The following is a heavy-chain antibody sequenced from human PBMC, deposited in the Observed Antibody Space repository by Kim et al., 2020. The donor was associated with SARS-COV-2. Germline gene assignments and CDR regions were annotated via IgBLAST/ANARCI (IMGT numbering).Heavy chain of an antibody. CDR2: IRAKDNNYAT. J-gene: IGHJ6*03. V-gene: IGHV3-73*01. CDR1: GFSFRGSP. D-gene: IGHD5-18*01. Sequence: GGSLRLSCAASGFSFRGSPMHWVRQASGKGLEWVGRIRAKDNNYATEYAASVRGRFTIFRDDSKNTAYLQMNTLKTEDTAVYDCSWEYGYGDFYYYMGV. CDR3: SWEYGYGDFYYYMGV.